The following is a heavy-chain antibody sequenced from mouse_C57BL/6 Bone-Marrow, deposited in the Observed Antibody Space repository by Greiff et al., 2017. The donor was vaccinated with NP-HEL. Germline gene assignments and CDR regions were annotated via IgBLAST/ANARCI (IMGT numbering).Heavy chain of an antibody. Sequence: EVQLVESGGGLVQSGRSLRLSCATSGFTFSDFYMEWVRQAPGKGLEWIAASRNKANDYTTEYSASVKGRFIVSRDTSQSILYLQMNALRAEDTAIYYCARDNWDWYCDVWGTGNTVTVSS. D-gene: IGHD4-1*01. J-gene: IGHJ1*03. CDR1: GFTFSDFY. CDR3: ARDNWDWYCDV. CDR2: SRNKANDYTT. V-gene: IGHV7-1*01.